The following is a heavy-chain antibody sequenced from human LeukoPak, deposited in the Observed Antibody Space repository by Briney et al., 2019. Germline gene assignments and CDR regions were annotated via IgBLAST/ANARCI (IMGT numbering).Heavy chain of an antibody. V-gene: IGHV4-39*07. Sequence: SETLSLTCTVSGGSISSSSYYWGWIRQPPGKGLEWIGSIYYSGSTYYNPSLKSRVTISVDTSKNQFSLKLSSVTAADTAVYYCARVHSGSSWYRYGMDVWGQGTTVTVSS. CDR2: IYYSGST. D-gene: IGHD6-13*01. J-gene: IGHJ6*02. CDR1: GGSISSSSYY. CDR3: ARVHSGSSWYRYGMDV.